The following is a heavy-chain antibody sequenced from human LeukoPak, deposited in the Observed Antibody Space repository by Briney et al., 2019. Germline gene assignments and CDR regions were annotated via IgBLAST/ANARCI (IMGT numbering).Heavy chain of an antibody. V-gene: IGHV1-69*04. J-gene: IGHJ6*02. CDR1: GATVSSYA. Sequence: GSSVKVSFKASGATVSSYAISWVRQAPGQGLEWMGRIILVLGITNYAQKFQGRVTITADKSTSTADMELSSLRSEDTAVYYCARGGGRWLQLSVADYYGMDVWGRGTTVTVSS. D-gene: IGHD5-24*01. CDR2: IILVLGIT. CDR3: ARGGGRWLQLSVADYYGMDV.